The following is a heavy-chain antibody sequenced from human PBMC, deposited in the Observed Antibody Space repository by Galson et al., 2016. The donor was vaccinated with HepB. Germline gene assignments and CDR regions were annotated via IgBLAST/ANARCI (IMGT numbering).Heavy chain of an antibody. D-gene: IGHD3-3*01. V-gene: IGHV3-23*01. CDR2: ISGSAGNT. CDR1: GFTFSSNA. Sequence: SLRLSCAASGFTFSSNAMSWVRQAPGKGLEWVSLISGSAGNTYYADSVKGRFTISRDNSKNTLYLHMNSLRADDTAVYYCVKDETQAPRFLEWLLSFDYWGQGTLVTVSS. CDR3: VKDETQAPRFLEWLLSFDY. J-gene: IGHJ4*02.